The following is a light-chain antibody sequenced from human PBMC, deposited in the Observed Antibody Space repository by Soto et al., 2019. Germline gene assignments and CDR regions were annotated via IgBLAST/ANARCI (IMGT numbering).Light chain of an antibody. J-gene: IGKJ5*01. Sequence: QTGVPSRFSGSASGTEFTLTISSLQPEDFATYYCQQARSFPVTFGQGTRLEIK. CDR3: QQARSFPVT. V-gene: IGKV1-12*01.